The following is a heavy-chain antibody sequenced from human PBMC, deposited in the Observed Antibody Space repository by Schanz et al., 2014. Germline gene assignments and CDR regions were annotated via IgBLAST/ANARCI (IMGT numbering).Heavy chain of an antibody. Sequence: QVQLVQSGAEVKKPGAPVKVSCKASGYTFTSASMHWVRQAPGQGLEWMGMINPSGGSTTYAQKFQGRVTMTRDTSTSTVYMELSSLRSEDTAVYYCARDGVDAAAGGNYWGQGTLVTVSS. CDR3: ARDGVDAAAGGNY. D-gene: IGHD6-13*01. J-gene: IGHJ4*02. V-gene: IGHV1-46*03. CDR2: INPSGGST. CDR1: GYTFTSAS.